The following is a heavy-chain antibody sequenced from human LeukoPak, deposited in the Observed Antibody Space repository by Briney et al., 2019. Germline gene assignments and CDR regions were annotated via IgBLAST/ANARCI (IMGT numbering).Heavy chain of an antibody. CDR2: IIPILGIA. Sequence: GSSVTVSFKASGGTFSSYAISWVRQAPGQGLEWMGRIIPILGIANYAQKFQGRVTITADKSTSTAYMELSSLRSEDTAVYYCARGSNSSSWYNWFDPWGQGTLVTVSS. CDR1: GGTFSSYA. V-gene: IGHV1-69*04. CDR3: ARGSNSSSWYNWFDP. J-gene: IGHJ5*02. D-gene: IGHD6-13*01.